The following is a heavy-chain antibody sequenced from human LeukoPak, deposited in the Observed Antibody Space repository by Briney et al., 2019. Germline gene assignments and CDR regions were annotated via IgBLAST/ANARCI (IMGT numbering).Heavy chain of an antibody. D-gene: IGHD3-10*01. CDR2: IFYSGST. V-gene: IGHV4-34*12. J-gene: IGHJ3*02. CDR3: AKSNGYGLVDI. CDR1: GGSFSGYY. Sequence: SETLSLTCAVYGGSFSGYYWTWIRQPPGKGLEWIGNIFYSGSTYYSPSLRSRVTISLDTSRNQFSLKLNSVTAADTAVYYCAKSNGYGLVDIWGQGTMVTVSS.